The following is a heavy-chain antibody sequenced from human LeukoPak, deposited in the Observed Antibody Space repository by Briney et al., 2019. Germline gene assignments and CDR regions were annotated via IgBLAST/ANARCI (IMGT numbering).Heavy chain of an antibody. V-gene: IGHV1-24*01. CDR3: ATAISKRIVGETAVAFDI. Sequence: ASVKVSCKVSGYTLTELSMHWVRQAPGKGLEWMGGFDPEDGETIYAQKFQGRVTMTEDTSTDTAYMELSSLRSEDTAVYYCATAISKRIVGETAVAFDIWGQGTMVTVSS. D-gene: IGHD1-26*01. CDR1: GYTLTELS. J-gene: IGHJ3*02. CDR2: FDPEDGET.